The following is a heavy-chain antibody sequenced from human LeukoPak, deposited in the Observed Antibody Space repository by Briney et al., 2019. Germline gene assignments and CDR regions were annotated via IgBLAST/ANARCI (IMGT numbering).Heavy chain of an antibody. V-gene: IGHV4-30-4*08. Sequence: SETLSLTCTVSGGSISSGDYYWSWIRQPPGKSLECLGYTYYSGFTYYKSSLRSRLSISLGTSKNQVSLKLDSVTAADTAVYFCARGSELGAINSFDSWGQGTLVIVSS. D-gene: IGHD7-27*01. CDR2: TYYSGFT. CDR3: ARGSELGAINSFDS. CDR1: GGSISSGDYY. J-gene: IGHJ4*02.